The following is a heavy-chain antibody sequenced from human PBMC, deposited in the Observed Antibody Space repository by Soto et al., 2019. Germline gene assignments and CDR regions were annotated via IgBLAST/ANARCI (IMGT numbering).Heavy chain of an antibody. CDR2: LGAADDP. CDR3: ARAYLGGLPRLADYYYAMDV. J-gene: IGHJ6*02. V-gene: IGHV3-13*05. CDR1: GFSFRDYD. Sequence: EVQLVESGGGSVQPGESLRLSCAASGFSFRDYDMHWVRQRTGKGLEWVSGLGAADDPDYIASVKGRFSVSRDNAQNSLYLQRKILGVDDTAVYFCARAYLGGLPRLADYYYAMDVWGRGTTVTVSS. D-gene: IGHD1-26*01.